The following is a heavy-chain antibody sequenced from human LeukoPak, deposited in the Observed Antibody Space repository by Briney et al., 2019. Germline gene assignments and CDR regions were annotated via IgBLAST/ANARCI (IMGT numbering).Heavy chain of an antibody. CDR3: SRWSFENDAFDI. CDR2: ISSHGGST. CDR1: GCTFSSYA. V-gene: IGHV3-64D*06. D-gene: IGHD4-23*01. J-gene: IGHJ3*02. Sequence: GGSLRLSCSASGCTFSSYAMHWGRQGPGEGLEYVSAISSHGGSTYYADSVKGRFTISRDNSKNTLYLQMSSLRAEDTAVYYCSRWSFENDAFDIWGQGTMVTVSS.